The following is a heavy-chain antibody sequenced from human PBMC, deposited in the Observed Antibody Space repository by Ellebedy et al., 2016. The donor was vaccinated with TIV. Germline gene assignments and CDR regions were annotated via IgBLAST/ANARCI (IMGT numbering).Heavy chain of an antibody. CDR3: ARNPAVGATTFDY. D-gene: IGHD1-26*01. Sequence: SETLSLTXAVYGGSFSDYYWSWVRQPPGKGLEWIGEINHSGSTNYNPSLKSRVTISVDTSKNQFSLKLTSVTAADTAVYYCARNPAVGATTFDYWGQGNLVTVSS. CDR2: INHSGST. CDR1: GGSFSDYY. J-gene: IGHJ4*02. V-gene: IGHV4-34*01.